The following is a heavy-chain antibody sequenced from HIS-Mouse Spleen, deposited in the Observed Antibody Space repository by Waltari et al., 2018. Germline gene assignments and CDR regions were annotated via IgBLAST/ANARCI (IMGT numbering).Heavy chain of an antibody. CDR2: IYYGGRT. D-gene: IGHD6-13*01. CDR1: GGSISSSSFY. CDR3: AREIPYSSSWYDWYFDL. V-gene: IGHV4-39*07. J-gene: IGHJ2*01. Sequence: QLQLQESGPGLVKPSETLSLTCTVSGGSISSSSFYWGWIRQPPGKGLEWIGSIYYGGRTYYNPSLKRRVTISVDTYKNQFSLKLSSVTAADTAVYYCAREIPYSSSWYDWYFDLWGRGTLVTVSS.